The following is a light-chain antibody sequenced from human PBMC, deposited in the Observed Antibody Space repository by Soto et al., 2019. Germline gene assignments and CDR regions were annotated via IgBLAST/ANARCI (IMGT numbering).Light chain of an antibody. V-gene: IGLV1-44*01. CDR1: SSNIGSNT. CDR2: SNN. CDR3: AAWDDSLNGPLYV. J-gene: IGLJ1*01. Sequence: QSVLTQPPSASGTPGQRFTISCSGSSSNIGSNTVNWYQQLPGTAPKLLIYSNNQRPSGVPDRFSGSKSGTSASLAISGLQSEDEADYYCAAWDDSLNGPLYVFGTGTKVTVL.